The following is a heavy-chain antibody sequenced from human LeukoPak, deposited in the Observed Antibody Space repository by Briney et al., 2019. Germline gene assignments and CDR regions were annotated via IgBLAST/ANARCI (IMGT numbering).Heavy chain of an antibody. D-gene: IGHD3-10*01. Sequence: GGSLRLSCAASGFTFSSYWMHWVRQAPGKGLVWVSRINSDGSSTSYADSVKGRFTISRDNAKNTLYLQMNSLRAEDTAVYYCYLWFGELLNDAFDIWGQGTMVTVSS. CDR2: INSDGSST. CDR1: GFTFSSYW. CDR3: YLWFGELLNDAFDI. V-gene: IGHV3-74*01. J-gene: IGHJ3*02.